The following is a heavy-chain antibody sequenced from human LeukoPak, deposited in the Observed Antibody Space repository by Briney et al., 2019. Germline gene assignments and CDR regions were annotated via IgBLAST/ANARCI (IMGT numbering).Heavy chain of an antibody. D-gene: IGHD3-22*01. CDR2: INADSSTI. CDR1: GFTFSTYN. J-gene: IGHJ4*02. CDR3: VRDNSRGQSLGVIY. V-gene: IGHV3-48*01. Sequence: GGSLRLSCAASGFTFSTYNMNWVRQAPGKGLEWISYINADSSTIQYANSVRGRFTTSRDNAKNSLYLQMNSLRAEDTAVYYCVRDNSRGQSLGVIYWGQGSLVTVSS.